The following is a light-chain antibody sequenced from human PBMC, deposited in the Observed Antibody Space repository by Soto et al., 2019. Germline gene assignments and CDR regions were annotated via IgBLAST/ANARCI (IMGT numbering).Light chain of an antibody. CDR1: QSFRGL. CDR3: QQRHMWPIT. V-gene: IGKV3-11*01. J-gene: IGKJ5*01. Sequence: EVVLTQSPFTLSLSPGERATLSCRASQSFRGLLAWYQQKPGQAPRLLIYDAYNRATGIPPRFSGSGSGTDFTLTISSLEPEDSAVYYCQQRHMWPITFGQGTLLEI. CDR2: DAY.